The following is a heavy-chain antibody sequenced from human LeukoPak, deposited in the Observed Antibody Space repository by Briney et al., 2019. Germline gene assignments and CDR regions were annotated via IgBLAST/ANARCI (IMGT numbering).Heavy chain of an antibody. J-gene: IGHJ4*02. CDR1: GFTFSTHW. Sequence: GGSLRLSCAASGFTFSTHWISWVRQAPGKGLEWVANINEDGSEKYYVDSVKGRFTISRDNAKNSLYLKMNSLRAEDTALYYCARIYYDSSGYRLFDYWGQGTLVTVSS. D-gene: IGHD3-22*01. V-gene: IGHV3-7*02. CDR2: INEDGSEK. CDR3: ARIYYDSSGYRLFDY.